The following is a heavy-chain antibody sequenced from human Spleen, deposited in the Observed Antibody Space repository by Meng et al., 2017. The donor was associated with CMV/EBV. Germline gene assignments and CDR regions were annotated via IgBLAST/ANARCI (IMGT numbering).Heavy chain of an antibody. J-gene: IGHJ6*02. D-gene: IGHD3-22*01. V-gene: IGHV5-51*01. CDR2: IYPGDSDT. CDR1: GYSFTSYW. Sequence: GGSLRLSCKGSGYSFTSYWIGWVRQMPGKGLEWMGIIYPGDSDTRYSPSFQGQVTISADKSISTVYLQWSSLKASDTAMYYCARHHLLDYDSSGYYLSYYYGMDVWGQGTTVTVSS. CDR3: ARHHLLDYDSSGYYLSYYYGMDV.